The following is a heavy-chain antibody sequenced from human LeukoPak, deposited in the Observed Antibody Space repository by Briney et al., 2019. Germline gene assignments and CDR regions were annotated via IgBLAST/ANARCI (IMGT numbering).Heavy chain of an antibody. V-gene: IGHV3-23*01. D-gene: IGHD6-19*01. CDR3: AKGSGSGWYGWFAP. Sequence: QPGGSLRPSCAASGLIFSRHWMNWVRQPPGKGLVWVSSIEASGGPTYYADSVKGRFTISRDNSKNTFYLQMNSLRAEDTAVYYCAKGSGSGWYGWFAPWGQGTLVTVSS. CDR1: GLIFSRHW. CDR2: IEASGGPT. J-gene: IGHJ5*02.